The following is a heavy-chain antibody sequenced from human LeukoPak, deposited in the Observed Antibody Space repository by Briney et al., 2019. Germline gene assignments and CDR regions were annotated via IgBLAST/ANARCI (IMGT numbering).Heavy chain of an antibody. Sequence: SETLSLTCAVYGGSFSGYYWSWIRQPPGKGLEWIGEINHSGSTNYNPSLKSRVTISVDTSKNQFSLKLSSVTAADTAVYYCARIYRSSSGLRYFDWLLYYFDYWGQGTLVTVSS. CDR3: ARIYRSSSGLRYFDWLLYYFDY. D-gene: IGHD3-9*01. J-gene: IGHJ4*02. CDR1: GGSFSGYY. CDR2: INHSGST. V-gene: IGHV4-34*01.